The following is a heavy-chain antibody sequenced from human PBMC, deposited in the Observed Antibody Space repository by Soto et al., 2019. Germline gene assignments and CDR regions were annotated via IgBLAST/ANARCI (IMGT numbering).Heavy chain of an antibody. J-gene: IGHJ4*02. Sequence: GGSLRLSCAASGFTFNNYWMHWVRQAPGKGLVWVSRINIEGSTTDYADSVRGRFAISGDNAKNTLYLQINSLRDEDTAVYYCTRDRGGNFYGGFDYWGRGTLVTVSS. CDR2: INIEGSTT. CDR1: GFTFNNYW. V-gene: IGHV3-74*01. CDR3: TRDRGGNFYGGFDY. D-gene: IGHD1-26*01.